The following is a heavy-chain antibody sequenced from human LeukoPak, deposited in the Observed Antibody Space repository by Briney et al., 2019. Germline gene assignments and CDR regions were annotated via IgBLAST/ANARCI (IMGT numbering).Heavy chain of an antibody. CDR1: GFTFGKYW. Sequence: GGSLRLSCVASGFTFGKYWMSWVRQPPGKGLEWVANIKLDGSEKNYVDSVKGRFTISRDNTKNPLYLQMNSLRAEDTAVYYCARRYFDYWGQGTRVTVSS. CDR3: ARRYFDY. V-gene: IGHV3-7*03. J-gene: IGHJ4*02. CDR2: IKLDGSEK.